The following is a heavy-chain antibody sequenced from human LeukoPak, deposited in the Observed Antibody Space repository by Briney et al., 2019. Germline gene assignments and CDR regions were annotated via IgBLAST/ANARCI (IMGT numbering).Heavy chain of an antibody. D-gene: IGHD5-24*01. CDR2: ISGSGGST. V-gene: IGHV3-23*01. CDR3: AKEGRSLQTY. Sequence: GGSLRLPCAASGFTFSSYAMSWVRQAPGKGLEWVSSISGSGGSTYYADAVKGRFAISRDNAKNSLYLQMNSLRVEDTAVNYCAKEGRSLQTYWGQGTLVTVSS. J-gene: IGHJ4*02. CDR1: GFTFSSYA.